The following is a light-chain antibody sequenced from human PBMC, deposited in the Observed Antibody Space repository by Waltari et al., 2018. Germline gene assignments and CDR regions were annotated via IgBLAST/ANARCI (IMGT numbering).Light chain of an antibody. Sequence: DVAMTQSPLSLPVTLGQPASISCRSSQGLVSSDGNTYFNWVQQRPGQAPRRLLYKVSNRDAGVPDRFSGSGSGTDFTLRISRVEAEDVGVYYCMQGTHWPWTFGQGTKVEIK. CDR1: QGLVSSDGNTY. V-gene: IGKV2-30*01. J-gene: IGKJ1*01. CDR3: MQGTHWPWT. CDR2: KVS.